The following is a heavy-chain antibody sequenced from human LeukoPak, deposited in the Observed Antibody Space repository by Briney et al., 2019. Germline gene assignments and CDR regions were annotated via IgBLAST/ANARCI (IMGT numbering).Heavy chain of an antibody. CDR2: ISSSSSYI. Sequence: GGSLRLSCAASGFTFSSYSMNWVRQAPGKGLEWVSSISSSSSYIYYADSVKGRFTISRDNAKNSLYLQMNSLRAEDTAVYYCASSQLLNNWFDPWGQGALATVSS. J-gene: IGHJ5*02. V-gene: IGHV3-21*01. D-gene: IGHD2-2*01. CDR1: GFTFSSYS. CDR3: ASSQLLNNWFDP.